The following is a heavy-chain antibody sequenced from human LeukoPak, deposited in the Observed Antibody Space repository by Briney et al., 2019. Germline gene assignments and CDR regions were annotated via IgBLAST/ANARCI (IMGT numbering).Heavy chain of an antibody. CDR3: AKGLIGISNWYPPYFDY. D-gene: IGHD6-13*01. Sequence: GGSLRLFCAASGFTFSNYGMSWVRQAPGKGLEWDSGISGSGGATYYADSVKGRFTISRDNSKNTLYLRMNSLRADDTAVYHCAKGLIGISNWYPPYFDYWVQGTLVSVSS. CDR2: ISGSGGAT. J-gene: IGHJ4*02. V-gene: IGHV3-23*01. CDR1: GFTFSNYG.